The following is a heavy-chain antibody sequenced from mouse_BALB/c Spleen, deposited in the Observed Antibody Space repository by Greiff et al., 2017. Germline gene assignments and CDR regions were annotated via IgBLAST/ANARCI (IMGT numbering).Heavy chain of an antibody. V-gene: IGHV3-8*02. CDR2: ISYSGST. J-gene: IGHJ1*01. CDR1: GDSITSGY. CDR3: ARYTYGSSHGYFDV. Sequence: EVKLMESGPSLVKPSQTLSLTCSVTGDSITSGYWNWIRKFPGNKLEYMGYISYSGSTYYNPSLKSRISITRDTSKNQYYLQLNSVTTEDTATYYCARYTYGSSHGYFDVWGAGTTVTVSS. D-gene: IGHD1-1*01.